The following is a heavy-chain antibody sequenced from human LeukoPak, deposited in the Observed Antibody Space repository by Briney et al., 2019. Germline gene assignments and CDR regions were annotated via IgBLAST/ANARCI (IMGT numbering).Heavy chain of an antibody. V-gene: IGHV1-2*02. CDR2: INPNSGDT. CDR1: GYTFTDYY. J-gene: IGHJ5*02. CDR3: ARGDYYGSPKVVAA. D-gene: IGHD3-10*01. Sequence: ASVKVSCKASGYTFTDYYINWVRQAPGQGLEWIGWINPNSGDTNYAQKFQDGVTMTRDTSISTAYIELNLLRSDDTAVFYCARGDYYGSPKVVAAWGQGTLVTVSS.